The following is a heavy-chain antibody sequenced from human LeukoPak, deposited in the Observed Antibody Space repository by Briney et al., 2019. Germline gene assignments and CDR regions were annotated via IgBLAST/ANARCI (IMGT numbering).Heavy chain of an antibody. CDR2: ICYSGST. J-gene: IGHJ4*02. D-gene: IGHD2-2*01. V-gene: IGHV4-39*01. CDR3: ARGGSYASPFDY. CDR1: GGSISSSSYC. Sequence: SETLSLTCTVSGGSISSSSYCWGWIRQPPGKGLEWIGSICYSGSTFYNPSLKSRVTLSVDTSKNQFSLKLSSVTAADTAVYYCARGGSYASPFDYWGQGTLVTVSS.